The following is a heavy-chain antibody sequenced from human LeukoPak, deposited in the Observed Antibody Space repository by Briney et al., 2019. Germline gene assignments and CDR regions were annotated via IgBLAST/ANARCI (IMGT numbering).Heavy chain of an antibody. V-gene: IGHV4-39*01. CDR3: ARRRELLAASNWFDP. D-gene: IGHD3-10*01. CDR2: VNYVGSA. J-gene: IGHJ5*02. Sequence: SETLSLTCTVSGGSISSYYWGWIRQPPGKGLEWIACVNYVGSAFYNPSLKSRVTISVDTSKNQFSLRLTTVTAADTAVYYCARRRELLAASNWFDPWGQGTLVTVSS. CDR1: GGSISSYY.